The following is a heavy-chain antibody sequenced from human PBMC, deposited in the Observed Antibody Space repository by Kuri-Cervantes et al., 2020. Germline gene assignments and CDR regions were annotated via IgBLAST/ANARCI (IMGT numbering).Heavy chain of an antibody. Sequence: GESLKISCKGSGYSFPSYWIGWVRQMPGKGLEWMGIIYPGDSDTRYSPSFQGQATISADKSISTAYLQWSSLKASDTAVYYCARGDSSSWYSRGSLHYWGQGTLVTVSS. V-gene: IGHV5-51*01. J-gene: IGHJ4*02. CDR1: GYSFPSYW. D-gene: IGHD6-13*01. CDR2: IYPGDSDT. CDR3: ARGDSSSWYSRGSLHY.